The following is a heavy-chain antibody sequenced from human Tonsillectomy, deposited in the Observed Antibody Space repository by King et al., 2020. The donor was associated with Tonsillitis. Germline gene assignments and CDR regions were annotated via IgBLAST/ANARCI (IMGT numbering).Heavy chain of an antibody. CDR2: TYYRAKWDN. CDR1: GDSVSSNSAA. V-gene: IGHV6-1*01. D-gene: IGHD2-21*02. CDR3: ARGDSGGAYYYYYYMDV. J-gene: IGHJ6*03. Sequence: VQLQQSGPGLVQPSQTLSLTCAISGDSVSSNSAAWNWIRQSPSRGLEWLGRTYYRAKWDNDYAVSMKSRITINPDTSKNQFSLQLNSVTPEDTAVYYCARGDSGGAYYYYYYMDVWGKGTTVTVSS.